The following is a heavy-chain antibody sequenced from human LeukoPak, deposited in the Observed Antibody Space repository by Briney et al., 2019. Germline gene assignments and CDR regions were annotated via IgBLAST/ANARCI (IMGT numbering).Heavy chain of an antibody. J-gene: IGHJ5*02. Sequence: PGGSLRLSCAASGFTFSSYSMNWVRQAPGKGLEWVSYISSSSSTIYYADSVKGRFTISRDNAKNSLYLHMNSLRAEDTAVYYYARDPHRMIVEPNWIDPWGQGTLVTVSS. CDR3: ARDPHRMIVEPNWIDP. D-gene: IGHD3-22*01. V-gene: IGHV3-48*04. CDR1: GFTFSSYS. CDR2: ISSSSSTI.